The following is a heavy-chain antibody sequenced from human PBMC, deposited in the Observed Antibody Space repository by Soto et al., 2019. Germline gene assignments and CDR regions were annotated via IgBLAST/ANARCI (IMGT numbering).Heavy chain of an antibody. CDR3: ARVYTKRFYYYYYMDV. CDR2: INHSGST. V-gene: IGHV4-34*01. Sequence: SETLPLTCAVYGGSFSGYYWSWIRQPPGKGLEWIGEINHSGSTNYNPSLKSRVTISVDTSKNQFSLKLSSVTAADTAVYYCARVYTKRFYYYYYMDVWGKGTTVTVSS. J-gene: IGHJ6*03. CDR1: GGSFSGYY. D-gene: IGHD3-3*01.